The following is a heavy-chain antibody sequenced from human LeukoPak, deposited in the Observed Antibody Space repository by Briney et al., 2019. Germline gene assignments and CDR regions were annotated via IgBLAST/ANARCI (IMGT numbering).Heavy chain of an antibody. CDR2: FDPADGET. CDR1: GYTLTELS. J-gene: IGHJ5*02. CDR3: ARWGCSSTSCYPATNWFDP. V-gene: IGHV1-24*01. D-gene: IGHD2-2*01. Sequence: ASVKVSCKVSGYTLTELSIYWVRQTPGKGLEWMGGFDPADGETIYAQKFQGRVTMTEDTSTDTAYMELSSLRSEDTAVYYCARWGCSSTSCYPATNWFDPWGQGTLVTVSS.